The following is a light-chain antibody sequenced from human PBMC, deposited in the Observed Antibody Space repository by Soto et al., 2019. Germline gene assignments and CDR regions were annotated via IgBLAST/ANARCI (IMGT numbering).Light chain of an antibody. CDR3: QQYNSWPIT. J-gene: IGKJ5*01. Sequence: EIVLTQSPATLSLSPGESATLSCMATRSVSSYLAWYQQKPGQAPRLLIYDASSRPTGVPPRFTGSGSGTEFTLTISGLQSEDFAVYYCQQYNSWPITFGQGTRLEIK. CDR2: DAS. V-gene: IGKV3-11*01. CDR1: RSVSSY.